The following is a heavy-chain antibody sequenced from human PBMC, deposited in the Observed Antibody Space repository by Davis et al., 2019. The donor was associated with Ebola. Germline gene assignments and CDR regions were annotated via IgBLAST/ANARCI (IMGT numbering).Heavy chain of an antibody. CDR3: ARLKSAATTSWGYYLEY. CDR2: IYPGDSET. V-gene: IGHV5-51*01. J-gene: IGHJ4*02. D-gene: IGHD1-26*01. CDR1: GYSFTSYW. Sequence: PGGSLRLSCKGSGYSFTSYWIGWVRQMPGKGLEWMGIIYPGDSETKFSPSFQNQVTISADKSISTVYLQWSSLKASDTAMFYCARLKSAATTSWGYYLEYWGQGTLVTVSS.